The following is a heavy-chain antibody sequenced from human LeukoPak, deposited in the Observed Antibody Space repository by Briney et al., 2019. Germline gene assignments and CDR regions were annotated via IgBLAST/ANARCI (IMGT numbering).Heavy chain of an antibody. D-gene: IGHD3-10*02. Sequence: GGSLRLSCAASGFTFSSYSMNWVRQAPGKGLEWVSSISSRNTYIYYADSVKGRFTISRDNAKNSLYLQMNSLRAEDTAVYYCAELGITMIGGVWGKGTTVTISS. CDR3: AELGITMIGGV. CDR1: GFTFSSYS. CDR2: ISSRNTYI. J-gene: IGHJ6*04. V-gene: IGHV3-21*01.